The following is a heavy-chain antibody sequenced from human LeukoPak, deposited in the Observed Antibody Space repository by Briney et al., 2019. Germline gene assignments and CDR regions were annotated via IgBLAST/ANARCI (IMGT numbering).Heavy chain of an antibody. Sequence: ASVKVSCKASGYTFTGYYMHWVRQAPGQGLEWMGWINPNSGGTNYAQKFQGRVTMTRDTSISTAYMELSRLRSDDTAVYYCARKLMGGPNFDYGAQEPWVTVSS. V-gene: IGHV1-2*02. CDR1: GYTFTGYY. J-gene: IGHJ4*01. CDR3: ARKLMGGPNFDY. CDR2: INPNSGGT. D-gene: IGHD3-16*01.